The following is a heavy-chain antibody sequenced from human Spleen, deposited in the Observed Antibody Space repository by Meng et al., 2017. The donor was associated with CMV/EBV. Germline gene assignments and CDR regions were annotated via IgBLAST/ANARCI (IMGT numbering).Heavy chain of an antibody. J-gene: IGHJ6*02. V-gene: IGHV1-2*02. CDR3: AREYYDFWSGYYPYYYYGMDV. Sequence: ASVKVSCKASGYTFTGYYMHWVRQAPGQGLEWMGWINPNSGGTNYAQKFQGRVTMTRDTSISTAYMEPSRLRSDDTAVYYCAREYYDFWSGYYPYYYYGMDVWGQGTTVTVSS. CDR2: INPNSGGT. D-gene: IGHD3-3*01. CDR1: GYTFTGYY.